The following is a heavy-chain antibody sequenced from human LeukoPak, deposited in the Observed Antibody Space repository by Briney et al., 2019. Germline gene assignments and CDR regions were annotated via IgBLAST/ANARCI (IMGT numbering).Heavy chain of an antibody. D-gene: IGHD2-2*01. CDR1: GFIFSVYG. Sequence: GRSLRLSCAVSGFIFSVYGMNWVRQAPGKGLEWLSYISSGGTTIYYADSVKGRFTVSRDNVENSLFLQMNSLRVDDTAVYYCVRDFEVPAAAPDYYYFYYMDVWGTGTTVTVS. J-gene: IGHJ6*03. CDR2: ISSGGTTI. CDR3: VRDFEVPAAAPDYYYFYYMDV. V-gene: IGHV3-48*04.